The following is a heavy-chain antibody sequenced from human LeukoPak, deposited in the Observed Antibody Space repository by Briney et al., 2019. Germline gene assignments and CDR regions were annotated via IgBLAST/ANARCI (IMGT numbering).Heavy chain of an antibody. CDR2: IITIFGTA. Sequence: SVKLSCKASGGTFSSYAVSWVRQAPGQGLEWMGRIITIFGTANDAQKCQSRVSITTDEYTSTAYMELSSLRSEDTAVYYCAREEVGGFDPWGQGTLVTVSS. V-gene: IGHV1-69*05. CDR3: AREEVGGFDP. CDR1: GGTFSSYA. J-gene: IGHJ5*02.